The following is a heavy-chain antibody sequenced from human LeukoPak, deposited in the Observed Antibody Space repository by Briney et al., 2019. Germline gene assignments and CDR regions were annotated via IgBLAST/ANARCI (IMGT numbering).Heavy chain of an antibody. CDR1: GYTFTSYG. CDR2: IIPIFGTA. J-gene: IGHJ6*04. CDR3: ARPAAAGSPYAAGMDV. Sequence: SVKVSCKASGYTFTSYGISWVRQAPGQGLEWMGGIIPIFGTANYAQKFQGRVTITADKSTSTAYMELSSLRSEDTAVYYCARPAAAGSPYAAGMDVWGKGTTVTVSS. D-gene: IGHD6-13*01. V-gene: IGHV1-69*06.